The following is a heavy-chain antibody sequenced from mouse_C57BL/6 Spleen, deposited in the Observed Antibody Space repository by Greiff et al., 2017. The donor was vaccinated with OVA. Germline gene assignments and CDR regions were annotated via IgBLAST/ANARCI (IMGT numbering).Heavy chain of an antibody. D-gene: IGHD2-5*01. CDR2: IDPSDSYT. Sequence: VQLQQPGAELVRPGTSVKLSCKASGYTFTSYWMHWVKQRPGQGLEWIGVIDPSDSYTNYNQKFKGKATLPVDTSSSTAYLQLSSLTSEDSAVYYCAREYYSNYPYAMDYWGQGTSVTVSS. CDR3: AREYYSNYPYAMDY. V-gene: IGHV1-59*01. J-gene: IGHJ4*01. CDR1: GYTFTSYW.